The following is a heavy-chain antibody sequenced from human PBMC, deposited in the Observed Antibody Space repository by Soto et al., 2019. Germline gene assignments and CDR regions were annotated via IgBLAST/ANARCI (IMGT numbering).Heavy chain of an antibody. J-gene: IGHJ5*02. D-gene: IGHD3-10*01. Sequence: QVQLQESDPGLVKPSQTLSLTCTVSGDSITSGGYYWTWIRQHPGKGLEWIGYIYYSGVTYYNPSLKSRVTISVDTSRNQFSLRLSSMTAADTAVYFCARDLRGRGSGRFDAWGQGTLVTVSS. CDR2: IYYSGVT. V-gene: IGHV4-31*03. CDR1: GDSITSGGYY. CDR3: ARDLRGRGSGRFDA.